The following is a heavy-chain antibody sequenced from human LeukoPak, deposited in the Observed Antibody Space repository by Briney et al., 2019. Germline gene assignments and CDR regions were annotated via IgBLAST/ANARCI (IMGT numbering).Heavy chain of an antibody. CDR1: GDSVSSNNGA. D-gene: IGHD3-9*01. V-gene: IGHV6-1*01. J-gene: IGHJ4*02. Sequence: SQTLSLTCAISGDSVSSNNGAWNWIRQSPSRGLEWLGRTYYRSKWYNDYAESLISRITISPVTSKNQFSLQLYSVTPEDTAVYYCARDVGTTGWHTFDYWGQGTLVTVSS. CDR2: TYYRSKWYN. CDR3: ARDVGTTGWHTFDY.